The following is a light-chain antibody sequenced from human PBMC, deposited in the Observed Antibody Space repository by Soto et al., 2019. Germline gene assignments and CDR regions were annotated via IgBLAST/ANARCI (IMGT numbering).Light chain of an antibody. V-gene: IGLV2-14*01. J-gene: IGLJ1*01. Sequence: QSAPTQPASVSGSPGQSITISCTGTSSDVGGYNYVFWYQQHPGKAPKLMIYEVSNRPSGVSKRFSGSKSGNTASLTISGLQAEDEADYYCSSYTSSSTLYVFGTGTKLTVL. CDR3: SSYTSSSTLYV. CDR1: SSDVGGYNY. CDR2: EVS.